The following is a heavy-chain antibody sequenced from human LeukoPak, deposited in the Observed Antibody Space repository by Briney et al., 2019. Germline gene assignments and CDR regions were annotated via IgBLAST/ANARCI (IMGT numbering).Heavy chain of an antibody. CDR3: TTDRLWGVWRQSNSFDY. CDR1: GFTFNNAW. D-gene: IGHD3-3*01. CDR2: IKSNTDGGEA. Sequence: GGSLRLSCQASGFTFNNAWMSWVRQAPGKGLEWVGRIKSNTDGGEADYAESVKGRFTISRDDSKNTLYLQMNSLKTEDTALYFCTTDRLWGVWRQSNSFDYWGQGTLVAVSS. J-gene: IGHJ4*02. V-gene: IGHV3-15*01.